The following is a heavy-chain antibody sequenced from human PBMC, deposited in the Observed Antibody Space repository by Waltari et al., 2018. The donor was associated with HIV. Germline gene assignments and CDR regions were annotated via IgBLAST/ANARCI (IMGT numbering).Heavy chain of an antibody. CDR2: RSQAGTGR. J-gene: IGHJ4*02. V-gene: IGHV3-7*01. D-gene: IGHD3-10*01. Sequence: EVRLVESGGGWVQPGGSLTLKCETCGFTFSFYWLSWVRQGPGKGREWVVKRSQAGTGRQYVDSVRGRFTISRDNGKRSSFLQMNSLTVEDTAVYYCATTHGSGDYDNDFDYWGQGTLV. CDR3: ATTHGSGDYDNDFDY. CDR1: GFTFSFYW.